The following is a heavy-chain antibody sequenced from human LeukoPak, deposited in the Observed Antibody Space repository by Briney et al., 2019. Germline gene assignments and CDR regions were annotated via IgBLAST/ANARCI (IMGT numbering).Heavy chain of an antibody. CDR1: GGSFSGYY. Sequence: ETLSLTCAVYGGSFSGYYWSWVRQAPGKGLEWVGRIKSKTDGGTTDYAAPVKGRFTISRDDSKNTLYLQMNSLKTEDTAVYYCTTEGAMGSSDDYWGQGTLVTVSS. D-gene: IGHD1-26*01. CDR3: TTEGAMGSSDDY. J-gene: IGHJ4*02. CDR2: IKSKTDGGTT. V-gene: IGHV3-15*01.